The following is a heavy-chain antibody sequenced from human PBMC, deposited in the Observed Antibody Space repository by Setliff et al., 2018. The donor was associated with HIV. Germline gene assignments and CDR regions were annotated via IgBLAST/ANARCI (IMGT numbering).Heavy chain of an antibody. CDR3: ATQGLTVPIPGRYFQH. J-gene: IGHJ1*01. V-gene: IGHV4-38-2*01. CDR1: DYSITSGYY. D-gene: IGHD2-21*02. Sequence: PSETLSLTCGISDYSITSGYYWGWIRQPPGKGLEWIGSIYRSGSTYDNPSLKSRVTISFDTSKNQFSLILTSVTAADTAVYYCATQGLTVPIPGRYFQHWGPGILVTVSS. CDR2: IYRSGST.